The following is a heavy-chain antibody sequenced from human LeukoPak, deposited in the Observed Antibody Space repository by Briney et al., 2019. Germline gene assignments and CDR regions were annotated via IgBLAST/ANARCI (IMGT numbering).Heavy chain of an antibody. CDR3: ARGGSGSYYDHYFDY. CDR1: GYSISSSYY. CDR2: IYHSGST. V-gene: IGHV4-38-2*01. J-gene: IGHJ4*02. D-gene: IGHD3-10*01. Sequence: SETLSLTCAVSGYSISSSYYWGWIRQPPGKGLEWIGSIYHSGSTYYNPSLKSRVTISVDTSKNQFSLKLSSVTAADTAVYYCARGGSGSYYDHYFDYWGQGTLVTASS.